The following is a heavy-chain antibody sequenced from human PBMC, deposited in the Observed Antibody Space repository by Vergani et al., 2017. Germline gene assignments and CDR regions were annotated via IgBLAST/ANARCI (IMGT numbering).Heavy chain of an antibody. CDR2: ITGIDASI. D-gene: IGHD2-2*01. V-gene: IGHV3-23*01. CDR1: GFSFNTSP. Sequence: EVQLLESGGGLVQPGGSLRLSCAASGFSFNTSPMTWVRQAPGKVLEWVSTITGIDASIYYADSVKGRFRISRDSCEDTLYLQLNSLTAEDTAGYYCVTCLKSTNCRAFDYSGQGTLVTVSS. J-gene: IGHJ4*02. CDR3: VTCLKSTNCRAFDY.